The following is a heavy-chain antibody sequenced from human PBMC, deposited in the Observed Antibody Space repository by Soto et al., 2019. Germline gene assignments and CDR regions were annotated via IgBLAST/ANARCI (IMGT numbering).Heavy chain of an antibody. CDR2: ISAHNGNT. Sequence: QVHLVQSGAEVKKHGASVKVSCKASGYTFTIYGITWVRQAPGQGLEWMGWISAHNGNTDYAQKLQGRVIVTRDTSTSTAYMELRSLRSDDTAVYYCARGRYGDYWGQGALVTVSS. D-gene: IGHD1-1*01. J-gene: IGHJ4*02. CDR1: GYTFTIYG. CDR3: ARGRYGDY. V-gene: IGHV1-18*01.